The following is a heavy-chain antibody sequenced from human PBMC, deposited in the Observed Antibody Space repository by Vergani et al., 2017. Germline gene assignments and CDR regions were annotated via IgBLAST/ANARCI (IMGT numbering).Heavy chain of an antibody. CDR2: ISYDGNRR. V-gene: IGHV3-30*18. Sequence: QVHLVESGGGVVQPGRSLTLSCVASGYSFRGHGMHWVRQAPGKGLEWVAMISYDGNRRDYGDFAKGRFTISRDSSKTVYLQMNSLRVEDTAMYFCAKDLSYSTAWPHFDSRVQGTMVTVSS. J-gene: IGHJ4*02. D-gene: IGHD4-11*01. CDR1: GYSFRGHG. CDR3: AKDLSYSTAWPHFDS.